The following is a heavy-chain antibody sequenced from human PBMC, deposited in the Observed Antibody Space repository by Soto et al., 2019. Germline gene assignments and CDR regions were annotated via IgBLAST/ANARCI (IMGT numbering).Heavy chain of an antibody. V-gene: IGHV1-8*01. D-gene: IGHD2-2*01. CDR2: MNPNSGNT. CDR3: ARGMKPAAIFSNFDS. Sequence: QVQLVQSGAEVKKPGASVKVSCKASGYTFTSYDSNWVRQAPGQGLEWMGWMNPNSGNTGDARKCLVRITMTRDTSTGTAYMELRSLRSDDTAVYYCARGMKPAAIFSNFDSWGQGTLVTISS. J-gene: IGHJ4*02. CDR1: GYTFTSYD.